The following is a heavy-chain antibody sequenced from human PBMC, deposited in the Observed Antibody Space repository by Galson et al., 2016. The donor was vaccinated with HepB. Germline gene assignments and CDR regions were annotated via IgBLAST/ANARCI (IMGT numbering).Heavy chain of an antibody. V-gene: IGHV4-59*01. CDR1: DASITNYY. Sequence: SETLSLTCTVSDASITNYYWTWIRQPPGEGLGWIGPRLEWLGYVYYSGTTGSTYYNPSLKSRLTISFDTSKNHLSLELLSVTAADTAVYYCARGIDTSGYPLDSWGRGTLVTVSS. CDR3: ARGIDTSGYPLDS. J-gene: IGHJ4*02. CDR2: VYYSGTTGST. D-gene: IGHD3-22*01.